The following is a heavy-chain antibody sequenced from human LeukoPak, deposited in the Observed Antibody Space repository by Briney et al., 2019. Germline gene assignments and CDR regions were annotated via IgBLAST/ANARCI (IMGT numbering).Heavy chain of an antibody. J-gene: IGHJ3*02. Sequence: PGGSLRLSCAASGFTFSSYAVSWVRQAPGKGLEWVANIKEDGSTRFFAESVKGRFTFSRDNVQSSLYLQMSSLRVDDTAIYYCAASRGWFAFDIWGQGTMVTVAS. CDR3: AASRGWFAFDI. D-gene: IGHD2-15*01. V-gene: IGHV3-7*01. CDR1: GFTFSSYA. CDR2: IKEDGSTR.